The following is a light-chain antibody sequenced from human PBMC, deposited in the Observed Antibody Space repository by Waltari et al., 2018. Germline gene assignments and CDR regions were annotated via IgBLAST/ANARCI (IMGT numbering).Light chain of an antibody. CDR2: GAS. Sequence: CKASQTISFNLAWYQQKPGQPPRLLIYGASTRASGIPARFSGSGSGTDFSLTISSLQSEDFAVYFCQQYNTGPPCTFGQGTKVEVK. CDR3: QQYNTGPPCT. V-gene: IGKV3-15*01. J-gene: IGKJ1*01. CDR1: QTISFN.